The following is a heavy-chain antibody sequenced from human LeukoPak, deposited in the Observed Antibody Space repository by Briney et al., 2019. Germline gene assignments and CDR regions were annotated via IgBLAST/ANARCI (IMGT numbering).Heavy chain of an antibody. J-gene: IGHJ6*02. CDR2: IYSGGST. V-gene: IGHV3-53*01. CDR3: ARDIASSWYYYYGMDV. D-gene: IGHD6-13*01. Sequence: GGSLRLSCAASGFTVSSNYMSWVRQAPGKGLEWVSVIYSGGSTYYADSVKGRFTISRDNSKNTLYVQMNSLRAEDTAVYYCARDIASSWYYYYGMDVWGQGTTVTVSS. CDR1: GFTVSSNY.